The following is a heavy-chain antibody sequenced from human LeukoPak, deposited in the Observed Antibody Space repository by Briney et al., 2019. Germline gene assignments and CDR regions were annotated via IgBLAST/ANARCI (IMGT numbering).Heavy chain of an antibody. V-gene: IGHV3-7*05. D-gene: IGHD6-6*01. Sequence: GGSLRLSCAASGFTFSSYWMSWVRQAPGKGLEWVANIKQDGSEEVYVDSVKGRFTISRDNAKNSLFLQMNTLRAEDTAVYYCARDPYSSTWSYGMDVWAKGPRSPSP. CDR3: ARDPYSSTWSYGMDV. J-gene: IGHJ6*02. CDR1: GFTFSSYW. CDR2: IKQDGSEE.